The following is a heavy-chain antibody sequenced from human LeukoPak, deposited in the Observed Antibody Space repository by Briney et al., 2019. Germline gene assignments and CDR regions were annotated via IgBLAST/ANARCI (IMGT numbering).Heavy chain of an antibody. Sequence: PSETLSLTCTVSGGSISSSSYYWGWIRQPPGKGLEWIGSIYYSGSTYYNPSLKSRVTISVDTSKNQFSLKLSSVTAADTAVYYCVSYEGSGDAFDIWGQGTMVTVSS. V-gene: IGHV4-39*07. J-gene: IGHJ3*02. D-gene: IGHD3-3*01. CDR2: IYYSGST. CDR1: GGSISSSSYY. CDR3: VSYEGSGDAFDI.